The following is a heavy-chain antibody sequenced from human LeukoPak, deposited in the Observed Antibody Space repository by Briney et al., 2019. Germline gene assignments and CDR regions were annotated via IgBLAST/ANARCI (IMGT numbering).Heavy chain of an antibody. J-gene: IGHJ4*02. CDR2: LRSNAYGGTT. V-gene: IGHV3-49*03. D-gene: IGHD3-10*01. CDR3: TRDPQAFYGSGSSSDY. CDR1: GFTFGYYA. Sequence: YVRFYGTAYGFTFGYYAMRWFRHAQGMGLVGVGFLRSNAYGGTTEYAASVNGRFTISRHDSKSIAYLQMNSLKTEDTAVYYCTRDPQAFYGSGSSSDYWGQGTLVTVSS.